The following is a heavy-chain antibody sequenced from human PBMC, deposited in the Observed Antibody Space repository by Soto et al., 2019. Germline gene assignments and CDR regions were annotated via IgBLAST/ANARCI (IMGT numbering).Heavy chain of an antibody. CDR3: ARGSGATVKLDDAFDI. CDR1: GFTFSSYD. Sequence: GGSLRLSCAASGFTFSSYDMHWVRQATGKGLEWVSAIGTAGDTYYPGSVKGRFTISRENAKNSLYLQMNSLRAGDTAVYYCARGSGATVKLDDAFDIWGQGTMVTVSS. V-gene: IGHV3-13*01. CDR2: IGTAGDT. J-gene: IGHJ3*02. D-gene: IGHD1-26*01.